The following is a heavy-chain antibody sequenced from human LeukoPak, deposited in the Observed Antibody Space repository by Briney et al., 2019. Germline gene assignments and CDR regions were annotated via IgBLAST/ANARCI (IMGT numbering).Heavy chain of an antibody. CDR1: GYSFTSYW. Sequence: GESLKISCKGSGYSFTSYWIGWVCQMPGKGLEWMGIIYPGDSDTRYSPYFQGQVTISADKSISTAYLQWSSLKASDTAMYYCARQWLVDPNWFDPWGQGTLVTVSS. V-gene: IGHV5-51*01. J-gene: IGHJ5*02. D-gene: IGHD6-19*01. CDR2: IYPGDSDT. CDR3: ARQWLVDPNWFDP.